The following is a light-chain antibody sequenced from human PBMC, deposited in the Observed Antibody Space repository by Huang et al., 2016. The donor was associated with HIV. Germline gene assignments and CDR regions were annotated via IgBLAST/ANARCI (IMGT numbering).Light chain of an antibody. J-gene: IGKJ4*01. CDR1: QNVNTD. CDR2: GAS. V-gene: IGKV3-15*01. Sequence: EVVMTQSPAILSVSPGERATLSCRASQNVNTDLAWYKQNPGQAPRRLIYGASTRATGIPARFSGSGSETEFTLTISSLQSEDFAIYYCQQYNNWPPLTFGGGTKVEIK. CDR3: QQYNNWPPLT.